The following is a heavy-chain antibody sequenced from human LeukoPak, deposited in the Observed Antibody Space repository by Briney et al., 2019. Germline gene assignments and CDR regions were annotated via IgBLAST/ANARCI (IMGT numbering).Heavy chain of an antibody. D-gene: IGHD6-19*01. CDR1: GFTFSSYG. J-gene: IGHJ3*02. Sequence: PGGSLRLSCAASGFTFSSYGMHWVRQAPGKGLEWVAFIRYDGSNKYYADSVKGRFTISRDNSKNTLYLHMNSLRAEDTAVYYCAKGPVYSSGWYLGAFDIWGQGTMVTVSS. CDR2: IRYDGSNK. CDR3: AKGPVYSSGWYLGAFDI. V-gene: IGHV3-30*02.